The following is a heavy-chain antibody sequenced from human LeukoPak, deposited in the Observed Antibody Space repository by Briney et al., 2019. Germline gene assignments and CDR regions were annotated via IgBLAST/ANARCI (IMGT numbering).Heavy chain of an antibody. Sequence: ASVKVSCKASGYTFTSYGISWVRQAPGQGLEWMGWISAYNGNTNYAQKLQGRVTMTTDTSTSTAYMELRSLRSDDTAVYYCARDAIFGVVKGPNWFDPWGQGTLVTVSS. CDR3: ARDAIFGVVKGPNWFDP. CDR1: GYTFTSYG. D-gene: IGHD3-3*01. CDR2: ISAYNGNT. J-gene: IGHJ5*02. V-gene: IGHV1-18*01.